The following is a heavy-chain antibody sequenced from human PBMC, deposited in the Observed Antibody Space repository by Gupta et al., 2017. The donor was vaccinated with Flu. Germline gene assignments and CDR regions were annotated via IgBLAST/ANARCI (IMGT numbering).Heavy chain of an antibody. V-gene: IGHV1-3*01. Sequence: STNYAIHWVRRAPGQRLEWMGWINAGTGDTKYSQKFQGRVFITRDISASTAYMEVSSLRYEDAAIYYCARSSMYGSNWFDPWGQGTLVTVSS. CDR3: ARSSMYGSNWFDP. J-gene: IGHJ5*02. D-gene: IGHD3-10*01. CDR1: STNYA. CDR2: INAGTGDT.